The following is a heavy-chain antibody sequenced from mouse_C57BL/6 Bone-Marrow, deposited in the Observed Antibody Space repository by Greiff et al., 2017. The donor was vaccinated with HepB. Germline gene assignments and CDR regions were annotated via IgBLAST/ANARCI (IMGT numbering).Heavy chain of an antibody. V-gene: IGHV3-6*01. Sequence: ESGPGLVKPSQSLSLTCSVTGYSITSGYYWNWIRQFPGNKLEWMGYISYDGSNNYNPSLKNRISITRDTSKNQFFLKLNSVTTEDTATYYCVTAVVDYYAMDYWGQGTSVTVSS. CDR1: GYSITSGYY. J-gene: IGHJ4*01. D-gene: IGHD1-1*01. CDR3: VTAVVDYYAMDY. CDR2: ISYDGSN.